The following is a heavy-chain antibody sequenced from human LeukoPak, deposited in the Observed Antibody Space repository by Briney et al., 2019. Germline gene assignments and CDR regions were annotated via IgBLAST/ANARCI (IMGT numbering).Heavy chain of an antibody. V-gene: IGHV3-7*01. CDR2: INQDASEI. CDR1: GFTFSTYW. CDR3: ATDRDNSDWQKRFDS. D-gene: IGHD2-21*02. J-gene: IGHJ4*02. Sequence: GGSLRLSCAASGFTFSTYWMNWYRQAPGKGLDWGGNINQDASEINYVDSVRGRFTISRDNAKNSLHLQMNSLRAEDTAVYYCATDRDNSDWQKRFDSWGQGTLVPSPQ.